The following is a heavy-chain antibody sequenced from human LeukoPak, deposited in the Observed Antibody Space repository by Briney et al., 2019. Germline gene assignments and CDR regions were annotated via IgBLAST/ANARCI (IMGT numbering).Heavy chain of an antibody. CDR2: INHSGST. J-gene: IGHJ4*02. Sequence: PSETLSLTCAVYGGSFSGYYWSWIRQPPGKGLEWIGEINHSGSTNYNPSLKSRLTLSVDTSKSQFSLTLTSVTAADTAVYFCASAGLQSDNNFWRYYFEYWSQGALVTVSS. D-gene: IGHD3-3*01. CDR3: ASAGLQSDNNFWRYYFEY. CDR1: GGSFSGYY. V-gene: IGHV4-34*01.